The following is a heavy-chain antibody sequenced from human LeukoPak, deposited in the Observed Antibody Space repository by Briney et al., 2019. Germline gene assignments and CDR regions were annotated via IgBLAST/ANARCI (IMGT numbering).Heavy chain of an antibody. CDR1: GFTFSSYG. Sequence: PGGSLRLSCAASGFTFSSYGMHWVRQAPGKGLEWVAFIRYDGSNKYYADSVKGRFTISRDNSKNTLYLQMNSLRAEDTAVYYCARVPLATAGQGIDYWGQGTLVTVSS. CDR2: IRYDGSNK. D-gene: IGHD6-13*01. CDR3: ARVPLATAGQGIDY. J-gene: IGHJ4*02. V-gene: IGHV3-30*02.